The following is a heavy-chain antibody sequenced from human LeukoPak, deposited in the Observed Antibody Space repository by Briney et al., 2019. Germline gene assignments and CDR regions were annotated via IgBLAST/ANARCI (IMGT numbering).Heavy chain of an antibody. CDR3: ARGSSAWGFDY. D-gene: IGHD7-27*01. J-gene: IGHJ4*02. Sequence: SETLSLTCAVYGGSFSGYYWSWIRQPPGKGLEWIGEINHSGSTNYNPSLKSRVTISVDTSKNQFSLKLSSVTAADTAVYYCARGSSAWGFDYWGQGTLVTVSS. CDR2: INHSGST. CDR1: GGSFSGYY. V-gene: IGHV4-34*01.